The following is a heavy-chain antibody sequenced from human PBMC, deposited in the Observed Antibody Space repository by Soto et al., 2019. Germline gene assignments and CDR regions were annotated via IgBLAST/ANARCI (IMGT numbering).Heavy chain of an antibody. CDR3: ARGRPRTTGYSASWYRGFDY. CDR2: INPSGGNT. J-gene: IGHJ4*02. D-gene: IGHD6-13*01. Sequence: ASVKVSCKASGYTFTNYYIHWVRQAPGQGPEWMGIINPSGGNTSYAQSFQGRVTMTRDTSTSTVYMDLTSLRSDDTAVYYCARGRPRTTGYSASWYRGFDYWGQGTLVTVSS. V-gene: IGHV1-46*01. CDR1: GYTFTNYY.